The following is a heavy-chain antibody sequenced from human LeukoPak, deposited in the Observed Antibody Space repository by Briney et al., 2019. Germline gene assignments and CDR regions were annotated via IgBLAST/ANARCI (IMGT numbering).Heavy chain of an antibody. CDR1: GFTFSSYP. CDR3: ARDPGPRQQLVGDGVDV. Sequence: GRSLRLSCAASGFTFSSYPMHWVRQAPGKGLEWVAVISYDGSNKYYADSVKGRFTISRDNSKNTLYLQMNSLRAEDTALYYCARDPGPRQQLVGDGVDVWGQGTPVTVSS. D-gene: IGHD6-13*01. CDR2: ISYDGSNK. J-gene: IGHJ6*02. V-gene: IGHV3-30-3*01.